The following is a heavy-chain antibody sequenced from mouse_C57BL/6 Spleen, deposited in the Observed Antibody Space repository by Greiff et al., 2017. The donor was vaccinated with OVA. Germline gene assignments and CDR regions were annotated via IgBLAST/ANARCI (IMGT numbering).Heavy chain of an antibody. CDR1: GYTFTSYW. J-gene: IGHJ2*01. Sequence: QVQLQQPGAELVRPGTSVKLSCKASGYTFTSYWMHWVKQRPGQVLEWIGVIDPSDSYTNYNQKFKGKATLTVDTSSSTAYMQLSSLTSEDSAVYYCARWDYSNYGSWGQGTTLTVSS. D-gene: IGHD2-5*01. CDR3: ARWDYSNYGS. CDR2: IDPSDSYT. V-gene: IGHV1-59*01.